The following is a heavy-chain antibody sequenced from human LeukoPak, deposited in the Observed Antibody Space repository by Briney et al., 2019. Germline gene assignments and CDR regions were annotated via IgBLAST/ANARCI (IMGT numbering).Heavy chain of an antibody. J-gene: IGHJ4*02. Sequence: GGPLRLSCAASGFKFDDYGMSWVRQVPGKGLEWVSGINWNGGSRGYADSVKGRFTISRDNSKNTLYLQMNSLRVEDTAVYYCARVHPQSGYFDYWGQGTLVTVSS. CDR1: GFKFDDYG. CDR2: INWNGGSR. V-gene: IGHV3-20*04. CDR3: ARVHPQSGYFDY.